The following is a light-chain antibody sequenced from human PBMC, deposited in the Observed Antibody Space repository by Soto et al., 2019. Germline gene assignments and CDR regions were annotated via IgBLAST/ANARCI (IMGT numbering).Light chain of an antibody. Sequence: DIQMTHSPSTLSASLRDKVTITFRASQSIRSWLAWYQQKPGTAPKLLIYKASTLQSGVPARFSGSGSGTEFTLTISSLQPDDSATYYCQQYNDNWTFGQGTKVDIK. V-gene: IGKV1-5*03. CDR3: QQYNDNWT. CDR1: QSIRSW. J-gene: IGKJ1*01. CDR2: KAS.